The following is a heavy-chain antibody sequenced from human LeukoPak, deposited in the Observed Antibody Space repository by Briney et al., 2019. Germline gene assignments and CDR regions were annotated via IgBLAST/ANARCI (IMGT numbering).Heavy chain of an antibody. CDR3: ARGRFNYDSTGYSSFYY. V-gene: IGHV4-39*01. CDR1: GGSISSSSYY. D-gene: IGHD3-22*01. Sequence: SETLSLTCTVSGGSISSSSYYWGWIRQPPGKGLEWIGSIYYSGSTYYNPSLKSRVTISVDTSKNQFSLKLSSVTAADTAVYYCARGRFNYDSTGYSSFYYWGQGTLVTVSS. J-gene: IGHJ4*02. CDR2: IYYSGST.